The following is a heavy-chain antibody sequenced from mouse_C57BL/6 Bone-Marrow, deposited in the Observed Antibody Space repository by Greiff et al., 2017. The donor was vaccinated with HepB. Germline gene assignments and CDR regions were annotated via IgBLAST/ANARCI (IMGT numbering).Heavy chain of an antibody. Sequence: VQLKESGGGLVQPGESLKLSCESNEYEFPSHDMSWVRKTPEKRLELVAAINSDGGSTYYPDTMERRFIISRDNTKKTLYLQMSSLRSEDTALYYCARQVYYSNYEGDYAMDYWGQGTSVTVSS. CDR3: ARQVYYSNYEGDYAMDY. CDR1: EYEFPSHD. V-gene: IGHV5-2*01. D-gene: IGHD2-5*01. J-gene: IGHJ4*01. CDR2: INSDGGST.